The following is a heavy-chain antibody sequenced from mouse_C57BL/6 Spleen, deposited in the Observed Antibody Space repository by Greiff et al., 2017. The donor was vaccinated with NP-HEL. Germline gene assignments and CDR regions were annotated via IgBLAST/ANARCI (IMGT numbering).Heavy chain of an antibody. Sequence: VQLQQSGPELVKPGASVKISCKASGYAFSSSWMNWVKQRPGKGLEWIGRIYPGDGDTNYNGKFKGKATLTADKSSSTAYMQLSSLTSEDSAVYFCARDGYYYGSSSYYFDDWGQGTTLTVSS. CDR1: GYAFSSSW. V-gene: IGHV1-82*01. D-gene: IGHD1-1*01. CDR2: IYPGDGDT. CDR3: ARDGYYYGSSSYYFDD. J-gene: IGHJ2*01.